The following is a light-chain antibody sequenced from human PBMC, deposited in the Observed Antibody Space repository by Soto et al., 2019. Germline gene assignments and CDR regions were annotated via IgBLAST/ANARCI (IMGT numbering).Light chain of an antibody. V-gene: IGLV1-40*01. J-gene: IGLJ1*01. CDR2: GNS. Sequence: QSVLTQPPSVSGAPGQMVTISCTGSSSNIRAGYDVHWYQQLPGTAPKLLIYGNSNRPSGVPDRFSGSKSGTSASLAITGLQAEDEADYYCQSYDSSLSGYYVFGTGTKVTVL. CDR3: QSYDSSLSGYYV. CDR1: SSNIRAGYD.